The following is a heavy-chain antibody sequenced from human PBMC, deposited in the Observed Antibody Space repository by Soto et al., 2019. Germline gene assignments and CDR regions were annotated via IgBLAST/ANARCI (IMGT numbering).Heavy chain of an antibody. CDR2: ISWKSGTM. Sequence: EVQLVESGGGLVQPGRSLRLSCAASGFIFDDYAMHWVRQVPGKGLEWVSGISWKSGTMGYAASVRGRFTISRDNAKKSLFLQMNSLRAEDTAFCYCAKGGGTVTTVYLSDSWGQGTLVTVSS. CDR1: GFIFDDYA. V-gene: IGHV3-9*01. CDR3: AKGGGTVTTVYLSDS. J-gene: IGHJ5*01. D-gene: IGHD4-17*01.